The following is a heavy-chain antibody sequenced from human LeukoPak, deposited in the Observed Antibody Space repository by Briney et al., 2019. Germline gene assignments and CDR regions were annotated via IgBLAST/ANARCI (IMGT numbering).Heavy chain of an antibody. CDR3: SLEWLH. D-gene: IGHD3-3*01. CDR1: GGSVSDYC. J-gene: IGHJ4*02. V-gene: IGHV4-34*01. Sequence: KPSETLSLTCAVYGGSVSDYCWTWIRQPPGKGLEWIGEINQSGTTYYNTSLKSRVTISPNTSKNQVSLKLTSVTAADTAVYYCSLEWLHWGQGTLVTVSS. CDR2: INQSGTT.